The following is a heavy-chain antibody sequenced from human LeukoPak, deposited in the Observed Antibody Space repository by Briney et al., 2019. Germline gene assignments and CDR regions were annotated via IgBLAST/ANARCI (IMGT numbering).Heavy chain of an antibody. J-gene: IGHJ5*02. Sequence: GGSLRLSCAASGFTFSSYSMNWVRQAPGKGLEWVSSISSSSSYIYCADSVKGRFTISRDNAKNSLYLQMNSLRAEDTAVYYCARGPYGSEFDPWGQGTLVTVSS. V-gene: IGHV3-21*01. CDR1: GFTFSSYS. CDR3: ARGPYGSEFDP. CDR2: ISSSSSYI. D-gene: IGHD3-10*01.